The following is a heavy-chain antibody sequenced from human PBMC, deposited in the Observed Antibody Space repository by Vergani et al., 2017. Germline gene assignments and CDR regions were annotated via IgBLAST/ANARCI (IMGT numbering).Heavy chain of an antibody. CDR3: ARVGWSYYDSSGYYYAPGGWFDP. CDR1: GYSFTSYW. J-gene: IGHJ5*02. V-gene: IGHV5-10-1*03. D-gene: IGHD3-22*01. CDR2: IDPRDSYT. Sequence: EVQLVQSGAEVKKPGESLRISCKGSGYSFTSYWISWVRQMPGKGLEWMGRIDPRDSYTNYSPSFQGHVTISADKSISTAYLQWSSLKASDTAMYYCARVGWSYYDSSGYYYAPGGWFDPWGQGTLVTVSS.